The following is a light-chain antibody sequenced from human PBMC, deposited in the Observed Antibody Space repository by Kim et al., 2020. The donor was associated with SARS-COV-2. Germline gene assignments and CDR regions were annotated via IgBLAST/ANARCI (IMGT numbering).Light chain of an antibody. Sequence: EIVMTQSPATLSLSPGERATLSCRASQIVSNTNLVWYQQKPGRAPSLLIYRTSTRAAGVPARFSGSGSGTEFTLTISSLQSEDFAVYYCQQHNDWPLTFGGGTKVDIK. V-gene: IGKV3-15*01. J-gene: IGKJ4*01. CDR3: QQHNDWPLT. CDR2: RTS. CDR1: QIVSNTN.